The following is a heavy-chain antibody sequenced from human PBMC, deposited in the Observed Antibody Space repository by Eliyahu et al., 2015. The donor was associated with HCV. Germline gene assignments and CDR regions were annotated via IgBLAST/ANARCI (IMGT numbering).Heavy chain of an antibody. CDR3: ASQRQGEVY. J-gene: IGHJ4*02. CDR2: IYYSGST. D-gene: IGHD2-21*01. Sequence: QVQLQESGPGLVKPSQTLSXTCXXXGGSISSGGYYWSWXRQPPGKGLEWIGYIYYSGSTYYNPSLKSRVTISVDTSKNQFSLKLSSVTAADTAVYYCASQRQGEVYWGQGTLVTVSS. V-gene: IGHV4-31*03. CDR1: GGSISSGGYY.